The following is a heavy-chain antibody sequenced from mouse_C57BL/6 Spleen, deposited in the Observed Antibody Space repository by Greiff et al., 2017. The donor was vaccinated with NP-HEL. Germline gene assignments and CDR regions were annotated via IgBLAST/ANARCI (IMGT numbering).Heavy chain of an antibody. CDR1: GYTFTSYW. CDR3: ARVGTGTPFAY. J-gene: IGHJ3*01. Sequence: QVQLQQPGAELVMPGASVKLSCKASGYTFTSYWMHWVKQRPGQGLEWIGEIDHSDSYTNYNPKFKGKSTLTVDNSSSTAYLQLSSLTSEDSAVYDCARVGTGTPFAYWGQGTLVTVSA. CDR2: IDHSDSYT. D-gene: IGHD4-1*01. V-gene: IGHV1-69*01.